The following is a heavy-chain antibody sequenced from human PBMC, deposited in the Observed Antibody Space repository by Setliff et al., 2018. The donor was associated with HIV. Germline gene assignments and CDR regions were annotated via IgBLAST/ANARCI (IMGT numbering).Heavy chain of an antibody. V-gene: IGHV3-30*02. CDR1: GFTFSDSG. D-gene: IGHD2-15*01. Sequence: PGGSLRLSCAASGFTFSDSGMHWVRQAPGKGLEWVALIWYDGSNKYYADSVKGRFTISRDNSKNTLYLQMNSLRTEDTAGFYCAKANPQGRSVFLNWYFDLWGRAPWSPSPQ. CDR2: IWYDGSNK. CDR3: AKANPQGRSVFLNWYFDL. J-gene: IGHJ2*01.